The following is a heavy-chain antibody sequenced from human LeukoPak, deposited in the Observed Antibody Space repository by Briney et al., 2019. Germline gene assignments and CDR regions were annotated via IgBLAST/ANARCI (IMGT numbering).Heavy chain of an antibody. J-gene: IGHJ5*02. D-gene: IGHD3-22*01. V-gene: IGHV1-24*01. CDR2: FDPEDGET. CDR1: GYTLTELS. Sequence: ASVKVSCKVSGYTLTELSMHWVRQAPGKGLEWMGGFDPEDGETIYAQKFQGRVTITADKSTSTAYMELSSLRSEDTAVYYCARDLSNSSGYSWFDPWGQGTLVTVSS. CDR3: ARDLSNSSGYSWFDP.